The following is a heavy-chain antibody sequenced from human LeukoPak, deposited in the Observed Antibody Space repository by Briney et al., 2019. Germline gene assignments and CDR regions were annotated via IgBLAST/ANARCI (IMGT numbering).Heavy chain of an antibody. CDR2: VSAYADDT. D-gene: IGHD2-15*01. Sequence: GASVKVSCKASGYTFISYGISWVRQAPGQGLEWMGWVSAYADDTNYVQKFQGRVTMTTDTSTSTAYMELRSLRFDDTAVCYCARDCIGCHGFDYWGQGTLVTVSS. CDR1: GYTFISYG. V-gene: IGHV1-18*01. J-gene: IGHJ4*02. CDR3: ARDCIGCHGFDY.